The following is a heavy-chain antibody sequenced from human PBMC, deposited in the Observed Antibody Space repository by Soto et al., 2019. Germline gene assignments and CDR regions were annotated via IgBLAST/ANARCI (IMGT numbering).Heavy chain of an antibody. D-gene: IGHD6-13*01. V-gene: IGHV4-30-4*01. CDR1: GGSISSGDYY. CDR3: ASSRAAAGRGWFDP. J-gene: IGHJ5*02. CDR2: IFYSGST. Sequence: QVQLQESGPGLVKPSQTLSLTCTVSGGSISSGDYYWSWIRQPPGKGLEWIGYIFYSGSTYYNPALKSRVTISVDPSKNQFPLKLSSVTAADTAVYYCASSRAAAGRGWFDPWGQGTLVTVSS.